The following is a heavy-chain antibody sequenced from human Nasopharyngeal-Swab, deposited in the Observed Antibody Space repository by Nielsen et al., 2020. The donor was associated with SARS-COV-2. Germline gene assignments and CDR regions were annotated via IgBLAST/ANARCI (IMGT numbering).Heavy chain of an antibody. D-gene: IGHD3-16*02. V-gene: IGHV3-66*01. CDR2: VHSDGNT. J-gene: IGHJ6*02. CDR1: GFTVSSSY. Sequence: GESLKISCAASGFTVSSSYMSWVRQAPGKGLEWVSTVHSDGNTYYADSVKGRFTISRDNSKNTLYLQMNSLRAEDTAVYYCARDDGWGYDYVWGSYRSNYYGMDVWGQGTTVTVSS. CDR3: ARDDGWGYDYVWGSYRSNYYGMDV.